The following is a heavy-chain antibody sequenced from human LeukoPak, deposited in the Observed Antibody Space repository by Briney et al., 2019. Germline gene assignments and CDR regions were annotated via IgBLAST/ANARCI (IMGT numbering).Heavy chain of an antibody. CDR3: ARPDSTGYYTD. CDR1: GCHFTNYW. Sequence: GASLQISCKGSGCHFTNYWIAWVRQMPGKGPEWMAIINPGDSDTRYSPSFQGQVTISADKSINTAYLQWSSLKASDTAMYYCARPDSTGYYTDWGQETLVTVSS. CDR2: INPGDSDT. V-gene: IGHV5-51*01. J-gene: IGHJ4*02. D-gene: IGHD3-22*01.